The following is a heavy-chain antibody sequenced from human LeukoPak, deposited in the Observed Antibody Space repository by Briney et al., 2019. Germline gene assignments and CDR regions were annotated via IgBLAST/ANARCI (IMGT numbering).Heavy chain of an antibody. CDR3: ARARVFHYYDSSGYIDY. Sequence: SETLSLTCTVSGGSISSYYWSWIRQPPGKGLEWIGYIYYSGSTNYNPSLKSRVTISVDTSKNQFSLKLSSVTAADTAVYYCARARVFHYYDSSGYIDYWGQGTLVTVSS. J-gene: IGHJ4*02. CDR2: IYYSGST. D-gene: IGHD3-22*01. CDR1: GGSISSYY. V-gene: IGHV4-59*08.